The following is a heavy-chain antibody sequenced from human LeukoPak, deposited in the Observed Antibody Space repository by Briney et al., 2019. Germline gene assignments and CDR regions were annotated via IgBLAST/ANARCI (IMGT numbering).Heavy chain of an antibody. CDR2: IYSGGST. Sequence: GGSLRLSCAASGFTFSNAWMSWVRQAPGRGLEWVSVIYSGGSTYYADSVKDRFTISRDNSKNTLFLQMNSLRAEDSAVYYCARNFPTVVTSFDYWGQGTLVTVSS. CDR3: ARNFPTVVTSFDY. D-gene: IGHD4-23*01. CDR1: GFTFSNAW. V-gene: IGHV3-66*01. J-gene: IGHJ4*02.